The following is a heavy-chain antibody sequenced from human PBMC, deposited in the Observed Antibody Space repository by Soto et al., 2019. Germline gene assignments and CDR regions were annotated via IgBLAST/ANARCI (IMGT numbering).Heavy chain of an antibody. D-gene: IGHD2-15*01. Sequence: PSETLSLTCTVSGGSISSYYWSWIRQPPGKGLEWIGYIYYSGSTNYNPSPKSRVTISVDTSKNQFSLKLSSVTAADTAVCYCARVVVAAIGWFDPWGQGTLVTVSS. J-gene: IGHJ5*02. CDR3: ARVVVAAIGWFDP. CDR1: GGSISSYY. V-gene: IGHV4-59*01. CDR2: IYYSGST.